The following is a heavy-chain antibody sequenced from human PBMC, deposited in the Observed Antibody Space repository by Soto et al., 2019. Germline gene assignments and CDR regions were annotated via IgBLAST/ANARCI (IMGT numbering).Heavy chain of an antibody. J-gene: IGHJ4*02. CDR1: GGSINSGGYC. CDR2: ISYGRST. Sequence: QVQLQESGPGLVKPSQTLSLTCTVSGGSINSGGYCWSWIRQHPGKGLEWIGCISYGRSTSSNAPAKSRVSIAVDTSKKQFSLKLSSVTAADTAAYYCSRGILVWGQGTLITVSS. V-gene: IGHV4-31*03. D-gene: IGHD5-18*01. CDR3: SRGILV.